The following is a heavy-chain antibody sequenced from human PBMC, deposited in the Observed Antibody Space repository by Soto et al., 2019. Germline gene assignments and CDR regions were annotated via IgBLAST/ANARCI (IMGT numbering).Heavy chain of an antibody. CDR1: GYTFTSYG. D-gene: IGHD3-9*01. CDR2: MNPDSGDA. Sequence: ASVKVSCKASGYTFTSYGINWVRQAAGQGLEWMGWMNPDSGDAGFAQKFQGRVTLTRNTSVTTAYMEMTSLRSEDTAVYYCTRCTEKEYWLTAYAFAIWGQGTMVTVSS. V-gene: IGHV1-8*02. CDR3: TRCTEKEYWLTAYAFAI. J-gene: IGHJ3*02.